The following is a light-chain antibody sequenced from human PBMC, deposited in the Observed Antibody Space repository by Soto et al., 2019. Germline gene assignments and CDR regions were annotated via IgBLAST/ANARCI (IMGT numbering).Light chain of an antibody. V-gene: IGKV1-5*03. Sequence: DIQMTQSPSTLSASVGDRGTITCRASQSISSWLAWYQQKPGKAPKLMIYKASSLESGVPSRFSGSGSGTDCTLTISRLEPEDFAVYFCYQYDSSPWTFDQGTKV. CDR1: QSISSW. CDR2: KAS. CDR3: YQYDSSPWT. J-gene: IGKJ1*01.